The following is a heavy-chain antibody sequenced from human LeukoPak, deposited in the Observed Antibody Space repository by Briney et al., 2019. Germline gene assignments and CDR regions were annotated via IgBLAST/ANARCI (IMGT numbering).Heavy chain of an antibody. CDR3: ARAEGYCSGGSCWGFDY. V-gene: IGHV3-21*04. Sequence: GGSLRLSCAASGFTFSSYSMNWVRQAPGKGLEWVSSISSSSSYIYYADSVKGRFTISRDNAKNSLYLQMNSLRAEDTAVYYCARAEGYCSGGSCWGFDYWGQGTLVTVSS. CDR2: ISSSSSYI. D-gene: IGHD2-15*01. CDR1: GFTFSSYS. J-gene: IGHJ4*02.